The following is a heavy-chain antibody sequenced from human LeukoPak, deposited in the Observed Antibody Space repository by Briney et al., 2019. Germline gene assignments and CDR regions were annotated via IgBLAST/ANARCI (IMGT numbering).Heavy chain of an antibody. V-gene: IGHV4-39*01. CDR2: IYYSGST. J-gene: IGHJ4*02. CDR1: GGSISSSSYY. Sequence: SETLSLTCTVSGGSISSSSYYRGWIRQPPGKGLEWIGSIYYSGSTYYNPSLKSRVTISVDTSKNQFSLKLSSVTAADTAVYYCAIHVQNYGILTGYYFYRFDYWGQGTLVTVSS. D-gene: IGHD3-9*01. CDR3: AIHVQNYGILTGYYFYRFDY.